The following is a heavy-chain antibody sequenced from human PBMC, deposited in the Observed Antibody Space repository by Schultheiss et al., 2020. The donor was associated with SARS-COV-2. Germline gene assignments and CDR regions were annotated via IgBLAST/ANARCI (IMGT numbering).Heavy chain of an antibody. Sequence: ASVKVSCKASGGTFSSYAISWVRQAPGQGLDWMGWISTHNDKTNYAQDLQGRVTMTIDTSTSTAYMELRSLRSDDTAVYYCARAIHYYDSSGPEYFQHWGQGTLVTVSS. CDR2: ISTHNDKT. V-gene: IGHV1-18*01. CDR3: ARAIHYYDSSGPEYFQH. CDR1: GGTFSSYA. D-gene: IGHD3-22*01. J-gene: IGHJ1*01.